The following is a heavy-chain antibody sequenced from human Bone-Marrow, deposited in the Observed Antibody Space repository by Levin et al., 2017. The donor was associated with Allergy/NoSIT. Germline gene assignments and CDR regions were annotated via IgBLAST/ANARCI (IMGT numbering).Heavy chain of an antibody. CDR3: AKSIAVGGNYY. CDR2: ISGSGGTT. D-gene: IGHD6-13*01. V-gene: IGHV3-23*01. J-gene: IGHJ4*02. Sequence: PGESLKISCAASGFTFSNYAMSWVRQAPGKGLEWVSAISGSGGTTYYAGSVKGRFTISRDNSKNTLFLQMNSLRVEDTAVYYCAKSIAVGGNYYWGQGTLVTVSS. CDR1: GFTFSNYA.